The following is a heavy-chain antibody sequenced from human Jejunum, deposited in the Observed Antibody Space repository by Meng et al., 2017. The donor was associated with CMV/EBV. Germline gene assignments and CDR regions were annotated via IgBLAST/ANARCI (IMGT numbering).Heavy chain of an antibody. CDR3: ARGPYRSGATCYQQYFDC. CDR1: GYIFTTYG. J-gene: IGHJ4*02. CDR2: ISPYNGQA. Sequence: QFQLMQYGVEVKKPGATVKVSCKASGYIFTTYGVSWVRQAPGQGLEWMGWISPYNGQATYALNLQGRVTLTTDTSTNTVYMEVRSLTSDDTAVYYCARGPYRSGATCYQQYFDCWGQGTLVTVSS. D-gene: IGHD2-2*01. V-gene: IGHV1-18*01.